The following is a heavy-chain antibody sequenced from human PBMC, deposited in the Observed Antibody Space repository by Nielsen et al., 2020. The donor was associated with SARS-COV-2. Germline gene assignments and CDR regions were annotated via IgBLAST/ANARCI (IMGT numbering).Heavy chain of an antibody. V-gene: IGHV4-59*12. CDR1: GGSISSYY. CDR3: ARDLISITIFGVAEGDAFDI. CDR2: IYYSGST. Sequence: SETLSLTCTVSGGSISSYYWSWIRQPPGKGLEWIGYIYYSGSTNYNPSLKSRVTISVDTSKNQFSLKLSSVTAADTAVYYCARDLISITIFGVAEGDAFDIWGQGTMVTVSS. D-gene: IGHD3-3*01. J-gene: IGHJ3*02.